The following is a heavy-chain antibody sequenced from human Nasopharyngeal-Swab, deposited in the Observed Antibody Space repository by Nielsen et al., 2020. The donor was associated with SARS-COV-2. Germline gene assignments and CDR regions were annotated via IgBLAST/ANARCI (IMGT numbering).Heavy chain of an antibody. CDR3: ARGYTAMVIYYGMDV. CDR1: GGSFSGYY. J-gene: IGHJ6*02. Sequence: LETLSLTCAVYGGSFSGYYWSWIRQPPGKGLEWIGEINHSGSTNYNLSLKSRVTISVDTSKNQFSLKLSSVTAADTAVYYCARGYTAMVIYYGMDVWGQGTTVTVSS. CDR2: INHSGST. V-gene: IGHV4-34*01. D-gene: IGHD5-18*01.